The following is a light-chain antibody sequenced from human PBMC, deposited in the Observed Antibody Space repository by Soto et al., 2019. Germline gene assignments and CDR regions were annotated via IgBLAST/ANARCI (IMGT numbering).Light chain of an antibody. Sequence: QSVLAQPPSASGTPGQRVTISCSGSRSNIGSNPVNWYQQLPGTAPKLLIDSNNQRPSGVPDRFSGSRSGTSASLAISGLQSENEANYYCAAGEDSLYGGVSGPGTKVTVL. CDR1: RSNIGSNP. J-gene: IGLJ1*01. CDR2: SNN. V-gene: IGLV1-44*01. CDR3: AAGEDSLYGGV.